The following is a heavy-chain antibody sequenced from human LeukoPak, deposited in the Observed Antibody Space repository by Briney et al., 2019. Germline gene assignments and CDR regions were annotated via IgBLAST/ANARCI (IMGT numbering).Heavy chain of an antibody. J-gene: IGHJ4*02. Sequence: PGGSLRLSCAASGFTFDDYAMHWVRQAPGKGLEWVAVISYDGSNKYYADSVEGRFTISRDNSKNTLYLQMNSLRAEDTAVYYCARAYYYGSGSYGLDYWGQGTLVTVSS. CDR2: ISYDGSNK. CDR1: GFTFDDYA. V-gene: IGHV3-30-3*01. CDR3: ARAYYYGSGSYGLDY. D-gene: IGHD3-10*01.